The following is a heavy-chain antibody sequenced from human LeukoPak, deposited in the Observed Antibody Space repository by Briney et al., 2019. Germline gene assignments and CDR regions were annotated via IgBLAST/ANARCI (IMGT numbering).Heavy chain of an antibody. CDR3: ARDYSTMVRGEPDY. Sequence: GASVKVSCKASGYTFTGYYMHWVRQAPGQGLEWMGWINPNGGGTNYAQKFQGRVTMTTDTSISTAYMELGGLRYDDTAVYYCARDYSTMVRGEPDYWGQGTLDTVSS. V-gene: IGHV1-2*02. CDR2: INPNGGGT. CDR1: GYTFTGYY. J-gene: IGHJ4*02. D-gene: IGHD3-10*01.